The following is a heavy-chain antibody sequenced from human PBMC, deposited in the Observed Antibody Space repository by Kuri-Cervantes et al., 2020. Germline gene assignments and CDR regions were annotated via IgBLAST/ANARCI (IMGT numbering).Heavy chain of an antibody. V-gene: IGHV4-61*08. CDR2: IYYSGST. CDR1: GGSISSGGYS. Sequence: SETLSLTCAVSGGSISSGGYSWSWIRQPPGKGLEWIGYIYYSGSTNYNPSLKSRVTISVDTSKNQFSLKLSSVTAADTAMYYCARMATQGGRLDYWGQGTLVTVSS. J-gene: IGHJ4*02. D-gene: IGHD5-24*01. CDR3: ARMATQGGRLDY.